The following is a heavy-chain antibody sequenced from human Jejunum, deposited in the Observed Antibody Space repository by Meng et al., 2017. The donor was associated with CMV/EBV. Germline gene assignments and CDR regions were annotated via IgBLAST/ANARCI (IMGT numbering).Heavy chain of an antibody. CDR2: IYYSGRN. CDR1: CGSISSSSYY. CDR3: ASPLGILGIVDL. V-gene: IGHV4-39*01. D-gene: IGHD7-27*01. J-gene: IGHJ2*01. Sequence: QLEASVPGAVNSSEALSHTCTDSCGSISSSSYYWGWIRQPPGKGLEWIGSIYYSGRNYYNPSLKSRVTISVDTSKNQFSLKLSSVTAADTAVYYCASPLGILGIVDLWGRGTLVTVSS.